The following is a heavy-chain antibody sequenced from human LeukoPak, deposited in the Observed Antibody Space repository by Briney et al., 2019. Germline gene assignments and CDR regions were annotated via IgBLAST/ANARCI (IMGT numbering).Heavy chain of an antibody. CDR2: IYYTGRT. CDR3: ARDRSYNWFDP. CDR1: GGSISSYY. D-gene: IGHD2-15*01. V-gene: IGHV4-59*01. J-gene: IGHJ5*02. Sequence: SETLSLTCTVSGGSISSYYWSWIRPSPGKGLEWIAYIYYTGRTNYNPSLKSRVTISVDTSKNQFSLKLSSVTAADTAVYYCARDRSYNWFDPWGQGTLVTVSS.